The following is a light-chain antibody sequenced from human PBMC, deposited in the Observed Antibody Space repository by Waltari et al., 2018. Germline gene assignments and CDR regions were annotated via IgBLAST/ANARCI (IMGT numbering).Light chain of an antibody. CDR1: QSILYSSNNKNY. J-gene: IGKJ2*01. CDR2: WAS. V-gene: IGKV4-1*01. CDR3: QQYHIWPPYT. Sequence: DIVMTQSPDSLAVSLGERATINCKSSQSILYSSNNKNYLAWYQQKPGQPPKLLIYWASTRESGVPDRFSGSGSGTDFTLTISSLQSDDFGLYYCQQYHIWPPYTFAQGTRLDI.